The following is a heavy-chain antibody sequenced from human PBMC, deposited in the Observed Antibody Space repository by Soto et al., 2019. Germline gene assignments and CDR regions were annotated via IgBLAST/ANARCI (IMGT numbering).Heavy chain of an antibody. Sequence: QVQLVQSGAEVKKPGASVKVSCKASGYTLTTYSMHWVRQAPGQRLEWMGWMNPLNGDTKYSQRFQGRLTIIRDTSASTAYMELSSLRSEDTAIYYCATGNSGAFDIWGQGTMVTVSS. J-gene: IGHJ3*02. V-gene: IGHV1-3*01. D-gene: IGHD6-19*01. CDR2: MNPLNGDT. CDR3: ATGNSGAFDI. CDR1: GYTLTTYS.